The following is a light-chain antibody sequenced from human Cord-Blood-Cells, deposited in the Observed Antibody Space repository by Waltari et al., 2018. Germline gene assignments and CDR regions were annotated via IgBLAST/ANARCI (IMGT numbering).Light chain of an antibody. J-gene: IGKJ1*01. CDR1: QSISSY. CDR3: QQSYSTPWT. CDR2: AAS. Sequence: TQSPSSLSASVGDRVTITCRASQSISSYLNWYQQKPGKATKLLIYAASSLQSGVPSRFSGSGSGTDFTLTISSLQPEDFATYYCQQSYSTPWTFGQGTKVEIK. V-gene: IGKV1-39*01.